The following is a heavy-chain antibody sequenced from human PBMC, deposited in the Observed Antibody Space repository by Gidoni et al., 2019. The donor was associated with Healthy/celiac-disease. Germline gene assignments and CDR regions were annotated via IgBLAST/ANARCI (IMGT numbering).Heavy chain of an antibody. CDR2: ISGSGGST. J-gene: IGHJ4*02. Sequence: EVQLLESGGGLVQPGGSLRLSCAASGFPFRSYAMSWVRQAPGQGLEWVSAISGSGGSTYYADSVKVRFTISRDNSKNTLYLQMNSLRAEDTAVYYCAKDPAHVTVEKRGDYWGQGTLVTVSS. V-gene: IGHV3-23*01. CDR1: GFPFRSYA. CDR3: AKDPAHVTVEKRGDY. D-gene: IGHD4-17*01.